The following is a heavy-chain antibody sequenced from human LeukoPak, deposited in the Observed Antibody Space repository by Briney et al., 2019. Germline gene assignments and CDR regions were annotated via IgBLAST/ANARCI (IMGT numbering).Heavy chain of an antibody. J-gene: IGHJ4*02. CDR2: IIPILGIA. CDR1: GGTFSSYA. V-gene: IGHV1-69*04. CDR3: ARDCESSGYCSDY. D-gene: IGHD2-15*01. Sequence: SVKVSCTASGGTFSSYAISWVRQAPGQGLEWMGRIIPILGIANYAQKFQGRVTITADKSTSTAYMELSSLRSEDTAVYYCARDCESSGYCSDYWGQGTLVTVSS.